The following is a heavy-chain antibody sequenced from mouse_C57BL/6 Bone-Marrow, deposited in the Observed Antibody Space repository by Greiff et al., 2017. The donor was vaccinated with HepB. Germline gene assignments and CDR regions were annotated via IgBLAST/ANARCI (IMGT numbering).Heavy chain of an antibody. D-gene: IGHD2-3*01. CDR2: IYPGSGST. CDR3: ARAEVYDGYYGAY. CDR1: GYTFTSYW. J-gene: IGHJ3*01. Sequence: QVQLQQSGAELVKPGASVKMSCKASGYTFTSYWITWVKQRPGQGLEWIGDIYPGSGSTNYNEKFKSKATLTVDTSSSTAYMQLSSLTSEDSAVYYCARAEVYDGYYGAYWGQGTLVTVSA. V-gene: IGHV1-55*01.